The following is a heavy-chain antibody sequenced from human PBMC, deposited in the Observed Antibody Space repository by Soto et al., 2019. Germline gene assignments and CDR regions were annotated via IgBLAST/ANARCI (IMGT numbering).Heavy chain of an antibody. J-gene: IGHJ6*02. V-gene: IGHV1-69*13. CDR1: GGTFSRYS. CDR3: AREDRDREAGLVPAAIDGMDG. Sequence: SVKVSCKASGGTFSRYSITWVRQAPGHGLEWIGRIIPIFGIASYAQKFQGRVTITADESTSTAYMELSSLRSDDTAVYYCAREDRDREAGLVPAAIDGMDGWGQGTTVNVSS. CDR2: IIPIFGIA. D-gene: IGHD2-2*01.